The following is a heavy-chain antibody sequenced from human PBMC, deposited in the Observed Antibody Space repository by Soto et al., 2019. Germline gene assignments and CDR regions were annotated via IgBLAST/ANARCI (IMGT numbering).Heavy chain of an antibody. CDR2: ISGSGSTT. CDR3: AKDRVVDGVYSFDY. J-gene: IGHJ4*02. V-gene: IGHV3-23*01. CDR1: GFSFSNYA. Sequence: VPLLESGGGLVQPGGSLRLSCAASGFSFSNYAMNWVRQAPGKGLEWVSFISGSGSTTYYTDSVKGRFTISRDKSMNTLYLQMNSLRVEDAAVYYCAKDRVVDGVYSFDYWGQGTLVTVSS. D-gene: IGHD2-8*01.